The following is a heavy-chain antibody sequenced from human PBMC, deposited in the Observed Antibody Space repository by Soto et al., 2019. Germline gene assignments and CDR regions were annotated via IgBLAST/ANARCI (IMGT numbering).Heavy chain of an antibody. CDR2: VIPIFGTT. J-gene: IGHJ5*02. Sequence: SVKVSCKASGGTFSSFAIIWVRQAPGQGLECMGGVIPIFGTTDYAQKFQGRVTIIADESTSTAYMELSSLRSEDTAVYYCAREVAAGTNRFDPWGQGTLVTV. CDR3: AREVAAGTNRFDP. CDR1: GGTFSSFA. D-gene: IGHD6-13*01. V-gene: IGHV1-69*13.